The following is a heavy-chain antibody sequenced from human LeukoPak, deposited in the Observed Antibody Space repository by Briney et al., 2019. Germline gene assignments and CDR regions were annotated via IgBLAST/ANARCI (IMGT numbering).Heavy chain of an antibody. J-gene: IGHJ4*02. CDR1: GITVSSNY. V-gene: IGHV3-66*01. D-gene: IGHD1/OR15-1a*01. CDR3: ARSNCNSCYLGVWYYFDY. CDR2: MYSDSKT. Sequence: PGGSLRLSCAASGITVSSNYMSWVRQAPGKGLEWVSVMYSDSKTCYADSVKGRFTISRDNSKNTLYLEMNSLRAEDTAVYYCARSNCNSCYLGVWYYFDYWGQGALVTVSS.